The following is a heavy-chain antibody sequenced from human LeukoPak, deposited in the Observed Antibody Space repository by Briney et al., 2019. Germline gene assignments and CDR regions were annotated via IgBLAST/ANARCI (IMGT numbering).Heavy chain of an antibody. CDR1: GYPFTGYY. CDR2: INPNSGGT. D-gene: IGHD2-21*02. J-gene: IGHJ4*02. CDR3: ATARCGGDCSPSFDY. Sequence: SVKVSFKASGYPFTGYYIHWVRQAPGQGLEWMGWINPNSGGTDYAQNFQGWVTMTRDTSISTAYMELSRLKSDDTAVYYCATARCGGDCSPSFDYWGQGTLVTVSS. V-gene: IGHV1-2*04.